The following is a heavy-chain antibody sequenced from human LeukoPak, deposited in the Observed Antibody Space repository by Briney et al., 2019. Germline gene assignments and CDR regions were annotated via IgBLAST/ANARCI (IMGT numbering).Heavy chain of an antibody. CDR3: ARYGYGYETDDY. CDR2: IYYSGST. D-gene: IGHD5-18*01. J-gene: IGHJ4*02. V-gene: IGHV4-39*07. CDR1: GGSISSSSYY. Sequence: SETLSLTCTVSGGSISSSSYYWGWIRQPPGKGLEWIGSIYYSGSTYYNPSLKSRVTISLDTSKNQFSLKLSSVTAADTAVYYCARYGYGYETDDYWGQGTLVTVSS.